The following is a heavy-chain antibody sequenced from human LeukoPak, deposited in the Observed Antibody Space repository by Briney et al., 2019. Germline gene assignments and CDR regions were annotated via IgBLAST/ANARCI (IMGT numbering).Heavy chain of an antibody. Sequence: RASVKVSCKASGGTFSSYAISWVRQAPGQGLEWMGGIIPIFGTANYAQKFQGRVTITADESTSTAYMELSSLRSEDTAVYYCAIREVGAYAYWGQGTLVTVSS. V-gene: IGHV1-69*13. J-gene: IGHJ4*02. CDR1: GGTFSSYA. D-gene: IGHD1-26*01. CDR2: IIPIFGTA. CDR3: AIREVGAYAY.